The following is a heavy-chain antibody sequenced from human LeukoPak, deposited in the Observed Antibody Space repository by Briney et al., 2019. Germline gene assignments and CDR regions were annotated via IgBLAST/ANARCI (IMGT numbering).Heavy chain of an antibody. CDR1: GRSISSYF. Sequence: PSESLSHTCTVTGRSISSYFWSWVPEPPGKGLEGSGNIYYSGSTNYNPSLKSRVTISVDTSKNQFSLKLSSVTAADTAVYYCARVVVAATLYYYYYMDVWGKGTTVTVSS. V-gene: IGHV4-59*01. D-gene: IGHD2-15*01. J-gene: IGHJ6*03. CDR2: IYYSGST. CDR3: ARVVVAATLYYYYYMDV.